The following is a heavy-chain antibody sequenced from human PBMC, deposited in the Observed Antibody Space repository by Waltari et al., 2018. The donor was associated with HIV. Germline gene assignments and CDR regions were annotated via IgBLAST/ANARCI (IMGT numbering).Heavy chain of an antibody. Sequence: EVRLVESGGGLVQPGGSLRLSCAASGFTLSSYWMHWVRQAPGKGLVWVSRINIDGSTTSYADSVKGRFTISRDNAKNTLYLQMNSLRAEDTAVYYCAKGGANPIDFWGQGTLVTVSS. CDR1: GFTLSSYW. CDR3: AKGGANPIDF. D-gene: IGHD1-26*01. CDR2: INIDGSTT. J-gene: IGHJ4*02. V-gene: IGHV3-74*01.